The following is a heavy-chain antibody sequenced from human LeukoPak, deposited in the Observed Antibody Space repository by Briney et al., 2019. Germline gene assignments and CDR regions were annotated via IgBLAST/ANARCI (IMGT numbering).Heavy chain of an antibody. D-gene: IGHD1-26*01. Sequence: SETLSLTCTVSGGSISSSSYYWGWIRQPPGKGLEWIGSIYYSGSTYYNPSLKSRVTISVDTSKNQFSLKLSSVTAADTAVYYCARTYRSGSYYLWFDPWGQGTLVTVSS. V-gene: IGHV4-39*01. CDR1: GGSISSSSYY. CDR3: ARTYRSGSYYLWFDP. CDR2: IYYSGST. J-gene: IGHJ5*02.